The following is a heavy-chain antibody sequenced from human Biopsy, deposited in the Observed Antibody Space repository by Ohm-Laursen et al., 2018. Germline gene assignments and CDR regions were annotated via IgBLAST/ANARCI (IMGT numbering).Heavy chain of an antibody. CDR2: LSGSGGST. V-gene: IGHV3-23*01. D-gene: IGHD2-2*02. J-gene: IGHJ4*02. CDR1: GFSFDNYA. CDR3: AKGGYCTTTSCYMDLDY. Sequence: SLRLSCTASGFSFDNYAMNWVRQAPGKGLEWVSTLSGSGGSTYYADSMKGRFTISRDASKNTLYLLMNSLRAEDTAMYYCAKGGYCTTTSCYMDLDYWGQGTLVTVSS.